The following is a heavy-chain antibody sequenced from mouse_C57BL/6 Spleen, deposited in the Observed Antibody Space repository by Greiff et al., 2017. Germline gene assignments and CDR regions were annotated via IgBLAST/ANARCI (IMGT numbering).Heavy chain of an antibody. CDR2: IHPNSGST. D-gene: IGHD1-1*01. J-gene: IGHJ2*01. Sequence: QVQLQQPGAELVKPGASVTLSCKASGYTFTSYWMHWVKQTPGQGLEWIGMIHPNSGSTNYNEKFKSKATLTVDKSSSTAYMQLSSLTSEDSAVYYCARRGTTVVATSCFDYWGQGTTLTVSA. CDR3: ARRGTTVVATSCFDY. CDR1: GYTFTSYW. V-gene: IGHV1-64*01.